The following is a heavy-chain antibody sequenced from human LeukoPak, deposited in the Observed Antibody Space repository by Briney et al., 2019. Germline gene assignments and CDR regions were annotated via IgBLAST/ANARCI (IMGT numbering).Heavy chain of an antibody. V-gene: IGHV1-2*02. CDR1: GYTFTDYY. Sequence: DSVKVSCKASGYTFTDYYMHWVRQAPGQGLEWMGWINPNSGDTKSAQAFQGRVTMTRDTSVNTAYMELSSLRSDDTAVYYCARGSPMTKSFPQDYWGQGTLITVSS. D-gene: IGHD2-21*01. CDR3: ARGSPMTKSFPQDY. CDR2: INPNSGDT. J-gene: IGHJ4*02.